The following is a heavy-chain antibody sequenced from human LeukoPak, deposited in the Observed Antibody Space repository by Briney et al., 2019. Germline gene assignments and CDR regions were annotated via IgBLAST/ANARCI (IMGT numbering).Heavy chain of an antibody. Sequence: SETLSLTCTVSGGSISSYYWSWIRQPPGKGLEWIGYIYYSGSTNYNPSLKSRVTISVDTSKNQFSLKLSSVTAADTAVYYCARGRDFDYWGQGTLVTVSS. J-gene: IGHJ4*02. CDR2: IYYSGST. V-gene: IGHV4-59*12. CDR3: ARGRDFDY. CDR1: GGSISSYY.